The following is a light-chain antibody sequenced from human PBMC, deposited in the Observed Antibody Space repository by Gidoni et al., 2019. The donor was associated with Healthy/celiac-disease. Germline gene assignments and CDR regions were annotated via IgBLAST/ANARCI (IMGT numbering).Light chain of an antibody. J-gene: IGKJ1*01. CDR2: GAS. CDR1: QSVSRN. V-gene: IGKV3-15*01. CDR3: QQYNNWPPGT. Sequence: EIVMTQSPATPSVSPGERATLSCRASQSVSRNLAWYQQKPGQAPRLLIYGASTRATGIPARFSGSGSGTEFTLTISSLQSEDFAVYYCQQYNNWPPGTFGQGTKVEIK.